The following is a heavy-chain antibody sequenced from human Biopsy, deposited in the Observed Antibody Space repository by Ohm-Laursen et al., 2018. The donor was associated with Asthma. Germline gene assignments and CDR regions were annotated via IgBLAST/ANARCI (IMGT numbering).Heavy chain of an antibody. D-gene: IGHD3-16*01. Sequence: SQTLSLTCTVSGGSISSDDYYWSWIRQAPGKGLEWIGEINHSGSTNYNPSLKSRVTISVDTSKNQFSLKLSSVTATDTAVYYCANTIGGVAADYWGQGTLVTVSS. J-gene: IGHJ4*02. V-gene: IGHV4-30-4*01. CDR3: ANTIGGVAADY. CDR1: GGSISSDDYY. CDR2: INHSGST.